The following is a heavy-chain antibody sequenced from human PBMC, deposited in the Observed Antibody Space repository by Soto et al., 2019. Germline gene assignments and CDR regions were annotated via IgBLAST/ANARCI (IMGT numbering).Heavy chain of an antibody. CDR2: VYYNENT. Sequence: PSETLSLTCSVSGCSIRSFTYYWGWIRQPPGKGLEWIGTVYYNENTYYNPSLKSRVTITVDTAKNQFSLNLRSVTAADTAMYFCARRERYYGSPGWFDPWGPGTLVTVSS. CDR1: GCSIRSFTYY. CDR3: ARRERYYGSPGWFDP. V-gene: IGHV4-39*01. J-gene: IGHJ5*02. D-gene: IGHD3-10*01.